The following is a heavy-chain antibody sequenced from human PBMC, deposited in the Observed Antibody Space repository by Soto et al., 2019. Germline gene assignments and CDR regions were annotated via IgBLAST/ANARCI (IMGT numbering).Heavy chain of an antibody. J-gene: IGHJ4*02. Sequence: GGSLRLSCAASGFTFSSYAMNWVRQAPGKGLEWVSSVSANGRNTYYADSVKGRFTVSRDKSKNALQMNNLTLDDTAVYYCATSLRYFDNWGQGTRVTVSS. CDR3: ATSLRYFDN. D-gene: IGHD3-9*01. V-gene: IGHV3-23*01. CDR2: VSANGRNT. CDR1: GFTFSSYA.